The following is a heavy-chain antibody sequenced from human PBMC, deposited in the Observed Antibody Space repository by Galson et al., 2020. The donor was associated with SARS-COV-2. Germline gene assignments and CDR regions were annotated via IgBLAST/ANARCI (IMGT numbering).Heavy chain of an antibody. V-gene: IGHV4-34*01. CDR2: INHSGST. Sequence: SETLSLTCAVYGGSFSGYYWSWIRQPPGKGLEWIGEINHSGSTNYNPSLKSRVTISVDTSKNQFSLKLSSVTAADTAVYYCARLWGVGATPPLKVAHFDYWGQGTLVTVSS. CDR1: GGSFSGYY. CDR3: ARLWGVGATPPLKVAHFDY. J-gene: IGHJ4*02. D-gene: IGHD1-26*01.